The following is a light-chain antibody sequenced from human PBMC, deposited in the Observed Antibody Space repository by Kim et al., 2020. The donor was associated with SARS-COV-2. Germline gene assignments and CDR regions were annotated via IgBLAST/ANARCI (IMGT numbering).Light chain of an antibody. J-gene: IGLJ3*02. CDR1: ESNIGNKG. CDR3: ASWDAGLNVWV. CDR2: YDD. V-gene: IGLV1-36*01. Sequence: QRVTISCSGSESNIGNKGVNWYQQLPGKSPKLLIYYDDLLPSGVSDRFSGSKSGTSASLDITGLQSEDEGAYYCASWDAGLNVWVFGGGTQLTVL.